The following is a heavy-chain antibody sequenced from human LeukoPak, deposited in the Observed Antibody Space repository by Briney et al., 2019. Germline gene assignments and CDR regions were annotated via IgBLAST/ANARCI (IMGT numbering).Heavy chain of an antibody. D-gene: IGHD2-15*01. J-gene: IGHJ5*02. V-gene: IGHV4-59*01. CDR2: IYYSGST. Sequence: PSETLSLTCTVSGGSISSYYWSWIRQPPGKGLEWIGYIYYSGSTNYNPSLKSRVTITVDTSKKQFSLKLSSATAADTAVYYCARGYCSGGSCYSGLPPHPNWFDPWGQGTLVTVSS. CDR1: GGSISSYY. CDR3: ARGYCSGGSCYSGLPPHPNWFDP.